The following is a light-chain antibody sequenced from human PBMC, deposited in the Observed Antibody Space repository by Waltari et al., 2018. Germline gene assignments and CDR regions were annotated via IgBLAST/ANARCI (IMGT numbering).Light chain of an antibody. V-gene: IGKV2D-29*01. Sequence: IVMTQTPLSLSVTLGQPPSISCKSSQSLLHTNGKTYLYWFLQKPGQPPQPPIHEVSNRFSGVPDRFSGSESVTDFTLKISRVEAVDVGVYYGMQSMQAPITVGQGTRLEI. CDR2: EVS. J-gene: IGKJ5*01. CDR3: MQSMQAPIT. CDR1: QSLLHTNGKTY.